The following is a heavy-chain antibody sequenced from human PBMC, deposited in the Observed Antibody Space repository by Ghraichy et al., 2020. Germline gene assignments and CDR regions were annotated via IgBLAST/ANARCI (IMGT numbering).Heavy chain of an antibody. D-gene: IGHD3-22*01. V-gene: IGHV4-59*01. CDR1: GGSISTYS. J-gene: IGHJ4*02. Sequence: SETLSLTCTVSGGSISTYSWSWIRQPPGKGLEWIDYISYSASTNYNPSLKSRVTISVDTSKNQFSLKLSSVTAADTAVYYCARLNSPGYFPYWGQGTPVTVSS. CDR2: ISYSAST. CDR3: ARLNSPGYFPY.